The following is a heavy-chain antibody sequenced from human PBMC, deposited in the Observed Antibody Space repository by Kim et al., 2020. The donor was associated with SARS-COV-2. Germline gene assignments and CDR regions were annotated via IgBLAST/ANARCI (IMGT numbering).Heavy chain of an antibody. D-gene: IGHD3-10*01. J-gene: IGHJ6*02. CDR2: ISAYNGNT. V-gene: IGHV1-18*04. Sequence: ASVKVSCKASGYTFTSYGISWVRQAPGQGLEWMGWISAYNGNTNYAQKLQGRVTMTTDTSTSTAYMELRSLRSDDTAVYYCARVELPAEWFGELFHYYYYYGMDVWGQGTTVTVSS. CDR1: GYTFTSYG. CDR3: ARVELPAEWFGELFHYYYYYGMDV.